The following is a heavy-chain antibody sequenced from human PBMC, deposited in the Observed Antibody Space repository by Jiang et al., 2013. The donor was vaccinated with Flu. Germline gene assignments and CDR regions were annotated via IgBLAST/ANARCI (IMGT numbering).Heavy chain of an antibody. V-gene: IGHV6-1*01. D-gene: IGHD1-1*01. J-gene: IGHJ3*02. Sequence: SQTLSLTCAISGDSVSSNSAAWNWIRQSPSRGLEWLGRTYYRSKWYNDYAVSVKSRITINPDTSKNQFSLQLNSVTPEDTAVYYCARDRWIGHWNERVDAFDIWGQGTMVTVSS. CDR1: GDSVSSNSAA. CDR2: TYYRSKWYN. CDR3: ARDRWIGHWNERVDAFDI.